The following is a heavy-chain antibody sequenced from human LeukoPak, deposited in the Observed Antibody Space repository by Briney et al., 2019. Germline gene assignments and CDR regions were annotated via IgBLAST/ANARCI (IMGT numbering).Heavy chain of an antibody. CDR3: ARDDHYYGSGSYYNDWFDP. Sequence: GGSLRLSCAASGFTFSSYEMNWVRQAPGKGLEWVSYISSSGSTIYYAYSVKGRFTISRDNAKNSLYLQMNSLRAEDTAVYYCARDDHYYGSGSYYNDWFDPWGQGTLVTVSS. CDR1: GFTFSSYE. CDR2: ISSSGSTI. V-gene: IGHV3-48*03. D-gene: IGHD3-10*01. J-gene: IGHJ5*02.